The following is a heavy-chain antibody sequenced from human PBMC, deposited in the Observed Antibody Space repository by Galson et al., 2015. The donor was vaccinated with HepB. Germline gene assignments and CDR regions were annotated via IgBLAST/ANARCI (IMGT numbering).Heavy chain of an antibody. V-gene: IGHV4-61*01. CDR3: ARGDGLGFGDPYFDY. CDR1: GGSVSSGSYY. D-gene: IGHD3-10*01. CDR2: IYYSGST. J-gene: IGHJ4*02. Sequence: LSLTCTVSGGSVSSGSYYWSWVRQPPGKGLEWIGYIYYSGSTNYNPSLKSRVTISVDTSKNQFSLKLSSVTAADTAVYYCARGDGLGFGDPYFDYWGQGTLVTVSS.